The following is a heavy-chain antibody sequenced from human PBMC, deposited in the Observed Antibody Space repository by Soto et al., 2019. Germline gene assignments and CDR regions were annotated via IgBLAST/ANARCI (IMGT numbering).Heavy chain of an antibody. V-gene: IGHV4-39*01. Sequence: PSETLSLTYSVSDGSIKSSSYFWFCVRQPPGKGLEWIGSIYYSGSTYYNPSLRSRVTISVDTSKNQFSLKLSSVTAADTAVFYCARHYSSGSRNWFDPWGQGTLVTVSS. CDR1: DGSIKSSSYF. CDR2: IYYSGST. D-gene: IGHD6-19*01. J-gene: IGHJ5*02. CDR3: ARHYSSGSRNWFDP.